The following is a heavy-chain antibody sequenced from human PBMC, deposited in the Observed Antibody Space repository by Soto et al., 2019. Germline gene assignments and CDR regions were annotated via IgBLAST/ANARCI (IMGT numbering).Heavy chain of an antibody. CDR3: ARLHSSGWYHY. D-gene: IGHD6-19*01. CDR1: GGTFSSYT. V-gene: IGHV1-69*02. CDR2: IIPILGIA. Sequence: GASVKVSCKASGGTFSSYTISWVRQAPGQGLEWMGRIIPILGIANYAQKFQGRVTITADKSTSTAYMELSSLRSEDTAVYYCARLHSSGWYHYWGQGTLVTVSS. J-gene: IGHJ4*02.